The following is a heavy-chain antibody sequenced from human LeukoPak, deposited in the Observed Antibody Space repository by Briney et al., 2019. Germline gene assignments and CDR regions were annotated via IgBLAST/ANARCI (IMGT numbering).Heavy chain of an antibody. J-gene: IGHJ4*02. V-gene: IGHV4-59*01. CDR3: AREEALGSGSFDY. CDR1: GGSISSYY. D-gene: IGHD1-26*01. CDR2: IYYSGST. Sequence: SQTLSLTCTVSGGSISSYYWSWIRHPPRKGLGWIGYIYYSGSTSSNPSLKSRVTISVDTSKNQFSLKLSSVTAADTAVYYCAREEALGSGSFDYWGQGTLVTVSS.